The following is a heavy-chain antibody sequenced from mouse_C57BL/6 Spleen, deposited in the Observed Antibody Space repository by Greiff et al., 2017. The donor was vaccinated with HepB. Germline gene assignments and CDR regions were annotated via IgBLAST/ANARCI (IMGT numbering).Heavy chain of an antibody. J-gene: IGHJ2*01. V-gene: IGHV14-2*01. CDR1: GFNIKDYY. D-gene: IGHD1-1*01. CDR3: ARRRITTVVDAYYFDY. CDR2: IDPEDGET. Sequence: EVQLQQSGAELVKPGASVKLSCTASGFNIKDYYMHWVKQRTEQGLEWIGRIDPEDGETKYAPKFQGKATITADTSSNTAYLHLSSLTSEDTAVYYCARRRITTVVDAYYFDYWGQGTTLTVSS.